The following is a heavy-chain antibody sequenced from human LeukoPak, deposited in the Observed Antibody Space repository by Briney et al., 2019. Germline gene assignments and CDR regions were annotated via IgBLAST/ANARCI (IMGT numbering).Heavy chain of an antibody. CDR2: IRYDGGNK. J-gene: IGHJ4*02. V-gene: IGHV3-30*02. Sequence: GGSLRLSCAASVFTFTTYGMHWVRQAPGKGLEWVAFIRYDGGNKYYADSVKGRFTMSRDNSKNSLYLQMNSMRPEDPPLYYFAKDRYYTSGSYFGYFDYWGQGTLVTVSS. D-gene: IGHD3-10*01. CDR3: AKDRYYTSGSYFGYFDY. CDR1: VFTFTTYG.